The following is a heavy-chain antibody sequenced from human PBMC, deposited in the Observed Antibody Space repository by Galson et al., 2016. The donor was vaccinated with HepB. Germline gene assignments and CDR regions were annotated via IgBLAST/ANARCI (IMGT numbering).Heavy chain of an antibody. Sequence: SLRLSCAASGFTFNTYGMHWVRQAPGRGLEWVSGVSGSGTSTYYADSVKGRFTISRDRSKNTVYLQMNSLTAADTAVYYCARAGLGTKASFDYWAQGTLVAVSS. V-gene: IGHV3-23*01. CDR1: GFTFNTYG. CDR3: ARAGLGTKASFDY. CDR2: VSGSGTST. D-gene: IGHD1-7*01. J-gene: IGHJ4*02.